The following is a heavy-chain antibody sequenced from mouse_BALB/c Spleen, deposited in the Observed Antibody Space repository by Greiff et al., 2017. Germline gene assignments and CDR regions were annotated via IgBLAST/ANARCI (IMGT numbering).Heavy chain of an antibody. D-gene: IGHD1-1*01. CDR1: GDSITSGY. J-gene: IGHJ4*01. CDR2: ISYSGST. V-gene: IGHV3-8*02. CDR3: ARYYYGSSDAMDY. Sequence: EVKLMESGPSLVKPSQTLSLTCSVTGDSITSGYWNWIRKFPGNKLEYMGYISYSGSTYYNPSLKSRISITRDTSKNQYYLQLNSVTTEDTATYYCARYYYGSSDAMDYWGQGTSVTVSS.